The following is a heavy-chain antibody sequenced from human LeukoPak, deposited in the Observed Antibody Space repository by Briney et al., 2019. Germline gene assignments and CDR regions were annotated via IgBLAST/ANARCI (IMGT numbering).Heavy chain of an antibody. J-gene: IGHJ4*02. CDR3: ARDPYSYGLRY. V-gene: IGHV7-4-1*02. CDR2: INSNTGNP. CDR1: GYTFTSYA. Sequence: ASVKVSCKASGYTFTSYAMNWVRQAPGQGLEWMGWINSNTGNPTYAQGFTGRFVFPLDTSVSTAYLQISSLKAEDTAVYYCARDPYSYGLRYWGQGTLVTVSS. D-gene: IGHD5-18*01.